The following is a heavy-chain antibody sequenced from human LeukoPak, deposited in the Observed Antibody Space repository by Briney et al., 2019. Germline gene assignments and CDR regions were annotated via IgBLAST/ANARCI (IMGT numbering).Heavy chain of an antibody. CDR2: LSYDGSNK. CDR1: GFTFSDYS. Sequence: PGGSLRLSCAASGFTFSDYSMHWVRQAPGKGLEWVAVLSYDGSNKYYADSVKGRFIISRDNSKNTLYLQMNSLRAEDTAVYYCAREVAFCGGDCYETPHYWGQGTLVTVSS. CDR3: AREVAFCGGDCYETPHY. V-gene: IGHV3-30*01. D-gene: IGHD2-21*02. J-gene: IGHJ4*02.